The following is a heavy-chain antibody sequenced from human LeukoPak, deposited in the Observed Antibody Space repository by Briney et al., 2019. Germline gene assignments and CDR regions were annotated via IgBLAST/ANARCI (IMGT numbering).Heavy chain of an antibody. CDR3: ARVRYSSGWYLDY. J-gene: IGHJ4*02. CDR1: GGSISSSSYY. V-gene: IGHV4-39*07. D-gene: IGHD6-19*01. Sequence: SGTLSLTCTVSGGSISSSSYYWGWIRQPPGKGLEWIGEINHSGSTNYNPSLKSRVTISVDTSKNQFSLKLSSVTAADTAVYYCARVRYSSGWYLDYWGQGTLVTVSS. CDR2: INHSGST.